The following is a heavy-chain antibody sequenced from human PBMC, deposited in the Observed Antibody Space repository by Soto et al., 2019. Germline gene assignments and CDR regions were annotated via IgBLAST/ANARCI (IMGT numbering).Heavy chain of an antibody. CDR2: IYYSGST. J-gene: IGHJ4*02. V-gene: IGHV4-59*12. CDR3: ARGFYYGSGSYDYGFDY. D-gene: IGHD3-10*01. CDR1: GGSISSYY. Sequence: SETLSLTCAVSGGSISSYYWSWIRQPPGEGLEWIGYIYYSGSTNYNPSLKSRVTISVDTSKNQFSLKMTSVTAADTAVYYCARGFYYGSGSYDYGFDYWGQGAQVTVSS.